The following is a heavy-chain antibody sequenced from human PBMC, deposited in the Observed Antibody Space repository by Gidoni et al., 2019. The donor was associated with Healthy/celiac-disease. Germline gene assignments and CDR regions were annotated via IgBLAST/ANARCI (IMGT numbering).Heavy chain of an antibody. Sequence: QVQLVESGGGVVQPGRSLRLSCAASGFTFSSYGMHWVRQAPGKGLEWVAVISYDGSNKYYADSVKGRFTISRDNSKNTLYLQMNSLRAEDTAVYYCAKVQWLAQRSVFDIWGQGTMVTVSS. CDR2: ISYDGSNK. CDR1: GFTFSSYG. D-gene: IGHD6-19*01. J-gene: IGHJ3*02. V-gene: IGHV3-30*18. CDR3: AKVQWLAQRSVFDI.